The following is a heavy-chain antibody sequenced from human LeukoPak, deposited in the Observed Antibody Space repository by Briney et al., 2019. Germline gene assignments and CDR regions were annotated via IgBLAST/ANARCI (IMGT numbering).Heavy chain of an antibody. Sequence: GGSLRLSCAASGFTFSNYDMHWVRQAPGKGLEWVAVISYDGTNKYYTDSVKGRYTISRDNSKNTLYLQMNSRRSGDTAVYYCARGGGRGCSGGSCPYGLDVWGQGTTVTVSS. CDR3: ARGGGRGCSGGSCPYGLDV. CDR2: ISYDGTNK. CDR1: GFTFSNYD. J-gene: IGHJ6*02. D-gene: IGHD2-15*01. V-gene: IGHV3-30-3*01.